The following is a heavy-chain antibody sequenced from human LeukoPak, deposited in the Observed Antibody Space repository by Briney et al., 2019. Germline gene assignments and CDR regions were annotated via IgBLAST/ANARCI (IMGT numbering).Heavy chain of an antibody. CDR2: INGDGGST. CDR1: GFTFSSYW. D-gene: IGHD5-18*01. CDR3: ARVRATAMFDY. J-gene: IGHJ4*02. Sequence: PGGSLRLSCAASGFTFSSYWMHWVRQAPGKGLVWVSRINGDGGSTTYADSVKGRFTISRDNAKNTLYLQMNSLRAEDTAVYYCARVRATAMFDYWAQGTLVTVSS. V-gene: IGHV3-74*01.